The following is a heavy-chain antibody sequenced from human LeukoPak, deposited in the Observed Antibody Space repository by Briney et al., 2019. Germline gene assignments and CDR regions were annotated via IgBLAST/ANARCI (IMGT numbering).Heavy chain of an antibody. CDR1: GGSISSYY. Sequence: RASETLSLTCTVSGGSISSYYWSWIRQPAGKGLEWIGRIYTSGSTNYNPSLKSRVTMSVDTSKNQFSLKLSSVTAADTAVYYCARGPRDRSIAARIRYYYYYYMDVWGKGTTVTVS. CDR2: IYTSGST. D-gene: IGHD6-6*01. CDR3: ARGPRDRSIAARIRYYYYYYMDV. J-gene: IGHJ6*03. V-gene: IGHV4-4*07.